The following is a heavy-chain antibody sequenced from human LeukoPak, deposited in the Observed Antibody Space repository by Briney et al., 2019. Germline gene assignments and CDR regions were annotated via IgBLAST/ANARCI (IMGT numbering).Heavy chain of an antibody. Sequence: ASVKVSCKASGYTFTNYYIHWVRQAPGQGLEWMGWINPNSGGTNYTQKFQGRVTMTRDTSISTAYMELSRLRSDDTAVYYCAVFPGIVGGTPLWNDAFDIWGQGTMVTVSS. CDR3: AVFPGIVGGTPLWNDAFDI. D-gene: IGHD1-26*01. CDR2: INPNSGGT. CDR1: GYTFTNYY. V-gene: IGHV1-2*02. J-gene: IGHJ3*02.